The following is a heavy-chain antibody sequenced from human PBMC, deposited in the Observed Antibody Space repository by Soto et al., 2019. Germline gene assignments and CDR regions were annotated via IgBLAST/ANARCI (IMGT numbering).Heavy chain of an antibody. CDR1: GLTVSSNY. CDR3: AREQPPALYFGMDV. Sequence: EVQLVESGGGLVQPGGSLRLSCAASGLTVSSNYMSWARQTPGKGLEWVSVIYSNGNTYYADSVKGRFTISRDNSKNTVYLQMNSLRAEDTAVYYCAREQPPALYFGMDVWGQGTTAIVSS. V-gene: IGHV3-66*01. D-gene: IGHD2-15*01. J-gene: IGHJ6*02. CDR2: IYSNGNT.